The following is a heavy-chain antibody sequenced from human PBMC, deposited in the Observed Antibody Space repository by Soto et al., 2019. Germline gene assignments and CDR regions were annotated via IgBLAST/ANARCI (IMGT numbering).Heavy chain of an antibody. D-gene: IGHD6-13*01. V-gene: IGHV1-3*01. CDR1: GYTFTSYG. J-gene: IGHJ5*02. CDR2: INAANGDT. Sequence: ASVKVSCKASGYTFTSYGIYWVRQAPGQRLEWMGWINAANGDTKYSPKFQGRVTITRDTSASTAYMELSSLRFEDTAVYYCVRRHVSATGIDWFDPWGQGTLVTVSS. CDR3: VRRHVSATGIDWFDP.